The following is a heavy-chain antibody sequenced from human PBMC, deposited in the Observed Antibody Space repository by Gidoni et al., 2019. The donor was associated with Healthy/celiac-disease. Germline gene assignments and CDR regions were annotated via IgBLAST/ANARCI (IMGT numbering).Heavy chain of an antibody. D-gene: IGHD4-17*01. CDR2: INHSGST. Sequence: VQLQQWSAGLLKPSETLSLTCAVYGGSFSGYYWSWIRQPPGKGLEWIGEINHSGSTNYNPSLKSPVTISVDTSKNQFSLKLSSVTAADTAVYYCARFLSSRMTTGEDPFDYWGQGTLVTVSS. V-gene: IGHV4-34*01. CDR3: ARFLSSRMTTGEDPFDY. CDR1: GGSFSGYY. J-gene: IGHJ4*02.